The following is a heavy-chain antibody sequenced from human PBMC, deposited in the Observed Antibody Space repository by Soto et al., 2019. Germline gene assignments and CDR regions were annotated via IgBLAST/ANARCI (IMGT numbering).Heavy chain of an antibody. CDR1: GGTFSSYA. D-gene: IGHD3-22*01. CDR2: IIPIFGTA. J-gene: IGHJ4*02. Sequence: SVKVSCKASGGTFSSYAISWVRQAPGQGLEWMGGIIPIFGTANYAQKFQGRVTITADESTSTAYMELSSPRSEDTAVYYCARVPYYYDSSGYFPWDYWGQGTLVTVSS. V-gene: IGHV1-69*13. CDR3: ARVPYYYDSSGYFPWDY.